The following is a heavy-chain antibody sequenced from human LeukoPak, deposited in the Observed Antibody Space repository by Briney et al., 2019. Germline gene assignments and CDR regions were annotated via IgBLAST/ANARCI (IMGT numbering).Heavy chain of an antibody. CDR1: GGSISSSSYY. CDR2: IYYSGST. CDR3: ARVQVGRDKWLRFGHYFDY. D-gene: IGHD5-12*01. Sequence: SETLSLTCTVSGGSISSSSYYWGWIRQPPEKGLEWIGSIYYSGSTYYNPSLKSRVTISVDTSKNQFSLKLSSVTAADTAVYYCARVQVGRDKWLRFGHYFDYWGQGTLVTVSS. V-gene: IGHV4-39*07. J-gene: IGHJ4*02.